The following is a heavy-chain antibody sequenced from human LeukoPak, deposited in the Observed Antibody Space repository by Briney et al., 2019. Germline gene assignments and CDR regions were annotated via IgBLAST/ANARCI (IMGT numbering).Heavy chain of an antibody. V-gene: IGHV4-34*01. CDR2: INHSGST. J-gene: IGHJ3*02. D-gene: IGHD4/OR15-4a*01. Sequence: SETLSLTCAVYGGSFSDYYWSWIRQPPGKGLEWIGEINHSGSTNYNPSLKSRVTISVDTSKNQFSLKLSSVTAADTAVYYCAREWMVLKDAFDIWGQGTMVTVSS. CDR1: GGSFSDYY. CDR3: AREWMVLKDAFDI.